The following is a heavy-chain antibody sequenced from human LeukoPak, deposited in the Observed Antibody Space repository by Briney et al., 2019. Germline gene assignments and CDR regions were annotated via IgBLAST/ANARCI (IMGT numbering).Heavy chain of an antibody. CDR3: AREGLVDPKY. CDR1: GYSISSGYY. D-gene: IGHD3-16*01. V-gene: IGHV4-38-2*02. J-gene: IGHJ2*01. Sequence: SETLSLTCTVSGYSISSGYYWAWIRQPPGKGLEWIGSVYHSGSTYYSPSLESRVTISIDTSRNKFSLKLNSVTAADTAFYSFAREGLVDPKYGGRETRATVPS. CDR2: VYHSGST.